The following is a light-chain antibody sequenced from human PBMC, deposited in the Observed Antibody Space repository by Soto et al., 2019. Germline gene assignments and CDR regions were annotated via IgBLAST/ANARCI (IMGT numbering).Light chain of an antibody. V-gene: IGLV1-40*01. CDR3: LSFDSSLSVV. Sequence: QSVLTQPPSVSGAPGQRVTMSCTGSSSNIGAGYDVHWYQQLPGRAPKLLIYGNTNRPSGVPDRFSGSKSGTSASLAITGLQADDEADYYCLSFDSSLSVVFGGGTKVTVL. CDR1: SSNIGAGYD. CDR2: GNT. J-gene: IGLJ2*01.